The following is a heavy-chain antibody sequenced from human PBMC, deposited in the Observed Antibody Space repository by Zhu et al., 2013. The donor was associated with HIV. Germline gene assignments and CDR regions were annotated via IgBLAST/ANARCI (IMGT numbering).Heavy chain of an antibody. D-gene: IGHD1-26*01. CDR2: IIPIFGRE. V-gene: IGHV1-69*01. CDR1: GFTFSRSA. Sequence: QVQLVQSGPEVKKPGTSMKVSCKASGFTFSRSAVQWVRQARGQRPEWIGWIIPIFGREIYAQKFQGRVTVTADESTTTVYMEMSSLRSEDTAVYYCARGYKWELHYFDYWGQGTLVTVSS. J-gene: IGHJ4*02. CDR3: ARGYKWELHYFDY.